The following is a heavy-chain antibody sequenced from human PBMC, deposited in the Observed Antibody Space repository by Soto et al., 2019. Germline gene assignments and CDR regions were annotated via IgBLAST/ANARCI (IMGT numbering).Heavy chain of an antibody. CDR2: ISAYNGKR. CDR3: ARGRIVASIHDAFEI. CDR1: GYDFTSYG. D-gene: IGHD2-21*01. J-gene: IGHJ3*02. V-gene: IGHV1-18*01. Sequence: QGQLLQSGDEVKKPGASVRVSCRASGYDFTSYGISWVRQAPGQGLEWVSWISAYNGKRDTAQKFQGRVTMPPDRSTETAHMELGDLTSADTAVYDCARGRIVASIHDAFEIWGQGTMVAVSS.